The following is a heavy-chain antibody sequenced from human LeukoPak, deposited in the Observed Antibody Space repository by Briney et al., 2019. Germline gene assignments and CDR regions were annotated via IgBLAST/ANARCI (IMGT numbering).Heavy chain of an antibody. CDR1: GGSISSYY. V-gene: IGHV4-59*08. CDR3: ARQRGYYGSGSYYRSLND. J-gene: IGHJ4*02. D-gene: IGHD3-10*01. Sequence: PSETLSLTCTVSGGSISSYYWSWIRQPPGKGLEWIGYIYYSGSTNYNPSLNGRVSISRDTTKNLFSLKLSSVTAADTAVYYCARQRGYYGSGSYYRSLNDWGQGTLVTVSS. CDR2: IYYSGST.